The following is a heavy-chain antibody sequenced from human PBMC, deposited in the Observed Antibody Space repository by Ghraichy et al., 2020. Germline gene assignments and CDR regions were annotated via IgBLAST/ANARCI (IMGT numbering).Heavy chain of an antibody. Sequence: GGSLRLSCAASGFTFSSYAMSWVRQAPGKGLEWVSAISGSGGSTYYADSVKGRFTISRDNSKNTLYLQMNSLRAEDTAVYYCAKQPRAAGYSGYERPFDYWGQGTLVTVSS. CDR1: GFTFSSYA. CDR3: AKQPRAAGYSGYERPFDY. V-gene: IGHV3-23*01. CDR2: ISGSGGST. D-gene: IGHD5-12*01. J-gene: IGHJ4*02.